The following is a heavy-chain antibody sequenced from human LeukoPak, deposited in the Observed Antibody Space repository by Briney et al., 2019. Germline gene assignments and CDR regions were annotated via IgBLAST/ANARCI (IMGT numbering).Heavy chain of an antibody. D-gene: IGHD6-13*01. Sequence: SETLSLTCTVSGGSISSSSYYWGWIRQPPGKGLEWIGSIYCSGSTYYNPSLKSRVTISVDTSKNQFSLKLSSVTAADTAVYYCARAGSSWFFRPENWFDPWGQGTLVTVSS. CDR1: GGSISSSSYY. J-gene: IGHJ5*02. V-gene: IGHV4-39*07. CDR3: ARAGSSWFFRPENWFDP. CDR2: IYCSGST.